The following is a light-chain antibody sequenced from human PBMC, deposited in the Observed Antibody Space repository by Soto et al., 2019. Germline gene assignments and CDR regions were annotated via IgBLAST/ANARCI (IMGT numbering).Light chain of an antibody. Sequence: QSVLTQPPSASGTPGQRVTISCSGSSSNIGSNTVNWYQQLPGTAPKLLIYSNNQRPSGVPDRFSGSKSGTSASLAISGLQSEYEADYSCAAWDDSLNGPHYVFGTGTKLTVL. CDR1: SSNIGSNT. J-gene: IGLJ1*01. V-gene: IGLV1-44*01. CDR3: AAWDDSLNGPHYV. CDR2: SNN.